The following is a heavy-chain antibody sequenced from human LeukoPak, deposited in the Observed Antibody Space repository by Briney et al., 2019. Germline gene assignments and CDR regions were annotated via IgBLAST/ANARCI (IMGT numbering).Heavy chain of an antibody. CDR1: GYTFTGYY. J-gene: IGHJ4*02. V-gene: IGHV1-18*04. Sequence: ASVKVSCKASGYTFTGYYMHWVRQAPGQGLEWMGWISAYNGNTNYAQKLQGRVTMTTDTSTSTAYMELRSLKSDDTAVYYCARDSWGTPDYWGQGTLVTVSS. CDR2: ISAYNGNT. CDR3: ARDSWGTPDY. D-gene: IGHD2-15*01.